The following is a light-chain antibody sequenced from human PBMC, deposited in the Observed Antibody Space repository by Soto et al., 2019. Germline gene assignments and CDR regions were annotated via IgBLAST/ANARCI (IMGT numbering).Light chain of an antibody. CDR1: SSDVGGYNY. CDR2: EVT. Sequence: QSALTQPPSASGSPGQSVTISCTGTSSDVGGYNYVSWYQQHPGQAPKLMIFEVTKRPSGVPDRFSASKSGNTASLTVSGLQAEDAADYYCSSYAGGSNVLFGGGTKLTVL. V-gene: IGLV2-8*01. CDR3: SSYAGGSNVL. J-gene: IGLJ2*01.